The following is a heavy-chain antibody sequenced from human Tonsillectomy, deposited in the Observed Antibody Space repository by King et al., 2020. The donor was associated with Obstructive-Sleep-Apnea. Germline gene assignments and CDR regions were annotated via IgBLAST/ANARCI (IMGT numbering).Heavy chain of an antibody. J-gene: IGHJ6*02. V-gene: IGHV3-74*01. CDR1: GFTFSSYW. CDR3: ARDRDCRSTSCFFGMDV. CDR2: INSDGSTT. D-gene: IGHD2-2*01. Sequence: VQLVESGGGLVQPGGSLRLSCAASGFTFSSYWMHWVRQAPGKGLVWVSRINSDGSTTTYADSGKGRFTISRDNAKNTLHLQMSSLRAEDTAVYFCARDRDCRSTSCFFGMDVWGQGTTVTVSS.